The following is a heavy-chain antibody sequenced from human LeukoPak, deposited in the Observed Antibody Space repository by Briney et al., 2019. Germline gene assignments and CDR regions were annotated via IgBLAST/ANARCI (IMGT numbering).Heavy chain of an antibody. Sequence: QPGGSLRLSCAASTFTFSSYGMHWVRQAPGKGLEWVAMIWFDGGKRYYAESVKGRFTISRDNPKNTLYLQINSLRAEDTAVYYCARDRGSGSYEGYYSDYWGQGTLVTVSS. CDR2: IWFDGGKR. CDR1: TFTFSSYG. J-gene: IGHJ4*02. V-gene: IGHV3-33*01. CDR3: ARDRGSGSYEGYYSDY. D-gene: IGHD3-10*01.